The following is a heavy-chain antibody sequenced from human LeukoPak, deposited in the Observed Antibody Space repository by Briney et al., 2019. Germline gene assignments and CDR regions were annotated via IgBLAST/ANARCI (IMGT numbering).Heavy chain of an antibody. CDR1: GGSISSSSFW. Sequence: SETLSLTCTVSGGSISSSSFWWAWIRRPPGKGLEWIGNIYYSGTTNYNPSLKSRVTISVDTSKNQFSLKLSSVTAADTAVYYCARGSFHWLLGWGQGTLVTVFS. V-gene: IGHV4-39*07. CDR3: ARGSFHWLLG. D-gene: IGHD3-9*01. CDR2: IYYSGTT. J-gene: IGHJ4*02.